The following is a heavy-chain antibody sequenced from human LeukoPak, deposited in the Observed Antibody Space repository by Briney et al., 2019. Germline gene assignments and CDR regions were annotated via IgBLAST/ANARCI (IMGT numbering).Heavy chain of an antibody. Sequence: QAGGSLRLSCAASGFTFTMFSMNWLRQAPGKGLEWIAFIRGRSDTTYYADSVQGRFTISRDNAEDSVYLQMNSLRVEDMAVYYCARTYDFGIGPPGDAFDNWGQGTLVTVFS. CDR1: GFTFTMFS. CDR3: ARTYDFGIGPPGDAFDN. CDR2: IRGRSDTT. J-gene: IGHJ3*02. V-gene: IGHV3-48*01. D-gene: IGHD3-3*01.